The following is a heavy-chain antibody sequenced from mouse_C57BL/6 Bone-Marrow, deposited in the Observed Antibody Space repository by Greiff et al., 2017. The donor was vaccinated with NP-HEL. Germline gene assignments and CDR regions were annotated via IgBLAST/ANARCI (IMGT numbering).Heavy chain of an antibody. D-gene: IGHD2-5*01. J-gene: IGHJ4*01. CDR1: GYTFTSYW. CDR2: IDPSDSYT. V-gene: IGHV1-69*01. Sequence: QVQLQQPGAELVMPGASVKLSCKASGYTFTSYWMHWVKQRPGQGLEWIGEIDPSDSYTNYNQKFKSKSTLTVDKSSSTAYMQLSSLTSEDSAVYYCASYSNYRYYAMDYWGQGTSVTVSS. CDR3: ASYSNYRYYAMDY.